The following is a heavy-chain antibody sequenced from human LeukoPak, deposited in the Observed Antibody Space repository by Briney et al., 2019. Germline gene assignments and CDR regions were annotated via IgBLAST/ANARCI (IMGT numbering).Heavy chain of an antibody. Sequence: ASVKVSCKASGYTFTSYGISWVRQAPGQGLEWMGWISAYNGNTNYAQKLQGRVTMTRDTSISTAYMELSRLRSDDTAVYYCARDLSPSGGSYHVNWFDPWGQGTLVTVSS. D-gene: IGHD1-26*01. CDR1: GYTFTSYG. V-gene: IGHV1-18*01. CDR2: ISAYNGNT. CDR3: ARDLSPSGGSYHVNWFDP. J-gene: IGHJ5*02.